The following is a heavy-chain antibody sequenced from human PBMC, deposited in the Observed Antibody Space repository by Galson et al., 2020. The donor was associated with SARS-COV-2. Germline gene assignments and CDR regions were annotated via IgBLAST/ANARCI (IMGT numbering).Heavy chain of an antibody. CDR1: GGSISSSSYY. D-gene: IGHD7-27*01. V-gene: IGHV4-39*01. CDR3: ARHLVPNWGSVGWFDP. Sequence: ETSETLSLTCTVSGGSISSSSYYWGWIRQPPGKGLEWIGSIYYSGSTYYNPSLKSRVTISVDTSKNQFSLKLSSVTAADTAVYYCARHLVPNWGSVGWFDPWGQGTLVTVSS. J-gene: IGHJ5*02. CDR2: IYYSGST.